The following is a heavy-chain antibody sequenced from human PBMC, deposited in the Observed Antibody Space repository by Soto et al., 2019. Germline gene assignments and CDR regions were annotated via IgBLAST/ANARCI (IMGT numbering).Heavy chain of an antibody. CDR1: GYTFTIYG. CDR3: SRDAPPVAY. CDR2: LSAYNGNT. J-gene: IGHJ4*02. V-gene: IGHV1-18*01. Sequence: QVQLVQSGAEVKKPGASVKVSCKASGYTFTIYGISWVRQAPGQGLEGMGLLSAYNGNTNYAQEIQGRVNMTTDTSTSTAYMELRSLRSDDRAVYYWSRDAPPVAYWGQGTLVTVSS.